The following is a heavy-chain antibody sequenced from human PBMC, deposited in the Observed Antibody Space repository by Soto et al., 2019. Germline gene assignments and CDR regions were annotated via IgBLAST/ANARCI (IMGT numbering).Heavy chain of an antibody. CDR2: IYPGDSDT. V-gene: IGHV5-51*01. Sequence: GESLKISCKGSGYSFTSYWIGWVRQMPGKGLEWMGIIYPGDSDTRYSPSFQGQVTISADKSISTAYLQWSSLKASDTAMYYCARHKEIVGSGSYVYYYYYMDVWGKGTTVTVSS. CDR1: GYSFTSYW. CDR3: ARHKEIVGSGSYVYYYYYMDV. D-gene: IGHD3-10*01. J-gene: IGHJ6*03.